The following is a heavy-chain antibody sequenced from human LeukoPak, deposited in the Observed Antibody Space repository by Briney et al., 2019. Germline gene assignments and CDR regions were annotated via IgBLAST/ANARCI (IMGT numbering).Heavy chain of an antibody. CDR3: ARVGPHDYGDYLGGRNGGNWFDP. D-gene: IGHD4-17*01. J-gene: IGHJ5*02. V-gene: IGHV1-18*01. CDR1: GYTFTSYG. CDR2: ISAYNGNT. Sequence: GASVKVSCKASGYTFTSYGISWVRQAPGQGLEWMGWISAYNGNTNYAQKLQGRVTMTTDTSTSTAYMELRSLRSDDTAVYYCARVGPHDYGDYLGGRNGGNWFDPWGQGTLVTVSS.